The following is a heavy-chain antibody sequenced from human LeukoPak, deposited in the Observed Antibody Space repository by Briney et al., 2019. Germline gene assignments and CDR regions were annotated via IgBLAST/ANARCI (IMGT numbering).Heavy chain of an antibody. CDR2: ISGSGGST. J-gene: IGHJ4*02. CDR1: GFTFSSYA. V-gene: IGHV3-23*01. Sequence: GGSLRLSCAASGFTFSSYAMSWVRQAPGKGLKWVSAISGSGGSTYYADSVKGRFTISRDNSKNTLYLQMNSLRAEGTAVYYCAKDRGAYSSSSKAAVVYWGQGTLVTVSS. CDR3: AKDRGAYSSSSKAAVVY. D-gene: IGHD6-6*01.